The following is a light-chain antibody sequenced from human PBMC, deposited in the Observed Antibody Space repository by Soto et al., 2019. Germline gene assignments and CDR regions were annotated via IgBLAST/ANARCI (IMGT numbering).Light chain of an antibody. CDR2: GAS. CDR1: QSVSISS. Sequence: EIVLTQSPGTLSLSPGERATLSCRASQSVSISSLAWHQQKPGQAPRLLIYGASSRASGIPDRFSGSGSGTDFTLPISRLEPEDFAVYYCQQYGSSPWTFGQGTKVEIK. V-gene: IGKV3-20*01. J-gene: IGKJ1*01. CDR3: QQYGSSPWT.